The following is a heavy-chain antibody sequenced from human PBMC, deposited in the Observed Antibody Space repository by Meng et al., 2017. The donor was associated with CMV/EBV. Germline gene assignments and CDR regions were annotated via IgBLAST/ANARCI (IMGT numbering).Heavy chain of an antibody. D-gene: IGHD3-22*01. J-gene: IGHJ6*02. Sequence: GESLKISCAASGFTFTNNAMHWVRQAPGKGLEWVAVISYGGINTYHADPVRGRFTISRDNSKNTVYLQMNSLRADDTAVYYCARDDDSSGYSYYYYYGMDVWGQGTTVTVSS. CDR2: ISYGGINT. CDR1: GFTFTNNA. CDR3: ARDDDSSGYSYYYYYGMDV. V-gene: IGHV3-30-3*01.